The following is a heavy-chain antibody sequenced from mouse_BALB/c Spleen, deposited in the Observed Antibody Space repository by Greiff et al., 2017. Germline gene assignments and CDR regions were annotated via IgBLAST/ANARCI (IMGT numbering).Heavy chain of an antibody. CDR2: IWTGGGT. CDR3: VREEVYAMDY. J-gene: IGHJ4*01. V-gene: IGHV2-9-2*01. Sequence: VHLVESGPGLVAPSQSLSITCTASGFSLTSYDISWIRQPPGKGLEWLGVIWTGGGTNYNSAFMSRLSISKDNSKCQVFLKMNSLQTDDTAIYYCVREEVYAMDYWGQGTSVTVSS. CDR1: GFSLTSYD.